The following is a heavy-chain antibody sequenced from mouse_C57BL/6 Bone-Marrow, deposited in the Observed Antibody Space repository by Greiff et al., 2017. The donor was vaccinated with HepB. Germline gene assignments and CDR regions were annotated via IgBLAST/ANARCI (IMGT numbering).Heavy chain of an antibody. CDR2: IDPENGDT. V-gene: IGHV14-4*01. Sequence: EVQLQESGAELVRPGASVKLSCTASGFNIKDDYMHLVKQRPEQGLEWIGWIDPENGDTEYASKFQGKATITADTSSNTAYLQLSSLTSEDTAVYYCTTYGYYYGSSFRYFDVWGTGTTVTVSS. CDR1: GFNIKDDY. J-gene: IGHJ1*03. D-gene: IGHD1-1*01. CDR3: TTYGYYYGSSFRYFDV.